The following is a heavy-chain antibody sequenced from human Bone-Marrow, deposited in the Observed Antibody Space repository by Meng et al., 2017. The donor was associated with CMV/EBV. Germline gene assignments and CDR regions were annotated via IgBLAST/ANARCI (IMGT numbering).Heavy chain of an antibody. CDR2: IYYSGNT. J-gene: IGHJ5*02. V-gene: IGHV4-39*07. D-gene: IGHD3-3*01. Sequence: GSLRLSCTVSGGSISSSSYYWGWIRQPPGKGLEWIGSIYYSGNTYYNPSLKSRVTISVNTSKNQFSLKMSSVTAADTAVYYCARGWYYDFWSGYYSSRDWFDPWGQGTLVTVSS. CDR1: GGSISSSSYY. CDR3: ARGWYYDFWSGYYSSRDWFDP.